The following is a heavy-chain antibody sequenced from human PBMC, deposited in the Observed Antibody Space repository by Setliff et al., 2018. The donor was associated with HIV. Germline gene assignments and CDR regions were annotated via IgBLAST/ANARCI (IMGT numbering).Heavy chain of an antibody. V-gene: IGHV4-38-2*02. J-gene: IGHJ3*02. CDR3: ARGAERYFDWLSRSHGAFDI. Sequence: SETLSLTCNVSGYSISSDYWGWIRQSPGKGLEWIGSIYHSGSAYYNPSLKSRVTISVDTSKNQFSVKLTSVTAADTAMYYCARGAERYFDWLSRSHGAFDIWGQGTMVTVSS. CDR1: GYSISSDY. CDR2: IYHSGSA. D-gene: IGHD3-9*01.